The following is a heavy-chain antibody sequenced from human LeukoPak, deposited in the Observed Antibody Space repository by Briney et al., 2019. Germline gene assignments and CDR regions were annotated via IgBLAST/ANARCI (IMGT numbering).Heavy chain of an antibody. CDR2: IRYDGNNE. CDR1: GFTFSHYA. V-gene: IGHV3-30*02. D-gene: IGHD1-26*01. CDR3: AKQDVGATTNLYFQF. J-gene: IGHJ1*01. Sequence: PGGSLRLSCAASGFTFSHYAMHWVRQAPGKGLEWVAFIRYDGNNENYAVSVKGRFAVSRDNSKNTLFLQMNNLRPDDTAVYYCAKQDVGATTNLYFQFWGQGTLVTVSS.